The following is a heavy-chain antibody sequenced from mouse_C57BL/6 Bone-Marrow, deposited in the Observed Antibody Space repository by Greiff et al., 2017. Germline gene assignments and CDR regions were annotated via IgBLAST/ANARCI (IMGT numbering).Heavy chain of an antibody. V-gene: IGHV5-6*01. Sequence: EVQLQESGGDLVKPGGSLKLSCAASGFTFSSYGMSWVRQTPDKRLEWVATISSGGSYTYYPDSVKGRFTISRDNANNTLYLQMSSLKSEVTAMYYCASHRLRLFAYWGQGTLVTVSA. J-gene: IGHJ3*01. CDR2: ISSGGSYT. CDR1: GFTFSSYG. D-gene: IGHD2-4*01. CDR3: ASHRLRLFAY.